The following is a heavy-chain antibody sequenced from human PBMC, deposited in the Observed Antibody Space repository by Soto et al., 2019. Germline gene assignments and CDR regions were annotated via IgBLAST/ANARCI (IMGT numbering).Heavy chain of an antibody. Sequence: QVQLVESGGGVVQPGRSLRLSCAASGFTFSSYGMHWVRQAPGKGLGWVAVISYDGSNKYYADSVKGRFTISRDNSKTTLYLQMNSLRAEDTAVYYCAKDRRPNYYYGMDVWGQGTTVTVSS. J-gene: IGHJ6*02. CDR1: GFTFSSYG. V-gene: IGHV3-30*18. CDR2: ISYDGSNK. CDR3: AKDRRPNYYYGMDV. D-gene: IGHD6-25*01.